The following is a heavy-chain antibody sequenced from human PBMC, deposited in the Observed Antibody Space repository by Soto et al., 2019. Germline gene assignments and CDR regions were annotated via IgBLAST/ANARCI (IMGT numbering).Heavy chain of an antibody. CDR3: ARDGAVAGKRYFYGMDV. D-gene: IGHD3-9*01. CDR1: GFTLSSYA. J-gene: IGHJ6*04. V-gene: IGHV3-48*01. Sequence: EVQLVESGGGLVQPGESLRVSCAASGFTLSSYAMSWVRQAPGKGLEWLSYISYSGRVINYADSVKGRFTISRDSAKNLLFREMSRRSAEDTAVYYCARDGAVAGKRYFYGMDVWGEGTSVTVSS. CDR2: ISYSGRVI.